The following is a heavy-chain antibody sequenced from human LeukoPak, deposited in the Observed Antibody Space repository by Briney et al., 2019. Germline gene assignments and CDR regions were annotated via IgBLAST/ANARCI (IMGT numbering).Heavy chain of an antibody. J-gene: IGHJ5*02. V-gene: IGHV3-30*04. CDR2: ISYDGSGK. CDR1: GFVFSHHV. Sequence: PGGSLRLSCEASGFVFSHHVIHWVRQVPGQGLEWVSMISYDGSGKHYADSVRGRLTISRDNSKNTAYLQMDSLRAEDTAVYYCAKGEAAAGTSSWFDPWGQGTLVTVSS. D-gene: IGHD6-13*01. CDR3: AKGEAAAGTSSWFDP.